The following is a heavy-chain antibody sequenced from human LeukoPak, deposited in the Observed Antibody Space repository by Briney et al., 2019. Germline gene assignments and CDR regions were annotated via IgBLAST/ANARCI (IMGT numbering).Heavy chain of an antibody. CDR2: INRRSDYI. J-gene: IGHJ4*02. V-gene: IGHV3-21*01. D-gene: IGHD3-10*01. CDR3: VRALYGSGYYYPFDF. CDR1: GFTFGNYS. Sequence: GGSLRLSCAASGFTFGNYSMNWVRQAPGKGLEWVSSINRRSDYINYADSVKGRFTVSRDNAKNSLYLQMNSLRAEDTALYYCVRALYGSGYYYPFDFWGQGTLVTVSS.